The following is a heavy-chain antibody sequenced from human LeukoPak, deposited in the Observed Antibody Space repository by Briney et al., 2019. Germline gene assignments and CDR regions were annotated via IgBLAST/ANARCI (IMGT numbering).Heavy chain of an antibody. CDR2: NYPGDSEA. V-gene: IGHV5-51*01. D-gene: IGHD6-19*01. Sequence: GESLKISCKGSGSRFTSYWIGGVRQMPGKDLEWMGINYPGDSEARYSPSFQGQVTISVDKSINTAYLQWSSLKASDTAMYYCARCKAVAGTINAFDFWGQGTMVTVSS. J-gene: IGHJ3*01. CDR3: ARCKAVAGTINAFDF. CDR1: GSRFTSYW.